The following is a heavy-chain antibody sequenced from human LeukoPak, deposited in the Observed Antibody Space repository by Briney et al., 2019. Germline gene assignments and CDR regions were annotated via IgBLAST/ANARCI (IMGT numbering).Heavy chain of an antibody. CDR3: ARESAGRASRGCFDP. V-gene: IGHV1-69*05. CDR2: IIPIGGTT. Sequence: SVKVSCKASGVTFSSYAISWVRQAPGQGLEWMGGIIPIGGTTYYAQKFKGRVTISRDKSKSTAYLELSSLRSEDTAVYYCARESAGRASRGCFDPWGQGNLVTVSS. D-gene: IGHD1-14*01. CDR1: GVTFSSYA. J-gene: IGHJ5*02.